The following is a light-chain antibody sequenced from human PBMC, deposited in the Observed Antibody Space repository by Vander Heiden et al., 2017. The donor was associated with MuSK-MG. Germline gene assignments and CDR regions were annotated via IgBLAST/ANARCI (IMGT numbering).Light chain of an antibody. CDR2: DAS. CDR1: QSVSSY. J-gene: IGKJ5*01. Sequence: EIVLTQSPATLSLSPGERATLSCRASQSVSSYLAWYQQKPGQAPRLLIYDASNRATGLPARFSATGSGTDFTLTMSSREPEDFAVYSCQQRSYWPPITFGQGTRLEIK. CDR3: QQRSYWPPIT. V-gene: IGKV3-11*01.